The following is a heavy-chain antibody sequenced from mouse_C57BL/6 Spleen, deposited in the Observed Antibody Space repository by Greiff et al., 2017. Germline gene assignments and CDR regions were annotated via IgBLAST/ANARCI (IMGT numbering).Heavy chain of an antibody. CDR1: GFTFNTYA. CDR2: IQSKSSNYAT. V-gene: IGHV10-3*01. Sequence: EVKLMESGGGLVQPKGSLKLSCAASGFTFNTYAMHWVRQAPGKGLEWVARIQSKSSNYATYYADSVKDRFTISRDDSQSMLYLKMNNLKTEDTAMYYCVRGYDFHFDYWGQGTTLTVSS. CDR3: VRGYDFHFDY. J-gene: IGHJ2*01. D-gene: IGHD2-4*01.